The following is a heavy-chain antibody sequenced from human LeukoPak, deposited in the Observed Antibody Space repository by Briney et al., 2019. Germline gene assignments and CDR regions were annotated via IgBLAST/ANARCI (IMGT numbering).Heavy chain of an antibody. J-gene: IGHJ3*02. CDR3: ARRIGGSGGQKGSDGGFDI. CDR2: IYPADSDT. V-gene: IGHV5-51*01. Sequence: GESLKISCKGSGYTFSNYWIGWVRQMPGKGLERMGIIYPADSDTRYSPSFQGQVTISADKSITTAYLQWRSLKASDTAMYYCARRIGGSGGQKGSDGGFDIWGQGIMVTVSS. D-gene: IGHD3-10*01. CDR1: GYTFSNYW.